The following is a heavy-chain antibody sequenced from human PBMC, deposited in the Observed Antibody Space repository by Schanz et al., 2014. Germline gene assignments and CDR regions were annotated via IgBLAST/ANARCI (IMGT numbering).Heavy chain of an antibody. CDR1: GFSFSSYA. V-gene: IGHV3-48*01. CDR2: ITYNGGTI. D-gene: IGHD3-16*02. Sequence: EVQLVESGGGVVRPGGSLRLSCAASGFSFSSYAINWVRQAPGKGLEWISYITYNGGTIYYADSVKGRFTISGDNSKNTLYLQLGSLSAEDTAVYFCARDNRYYLFDYWGQGALVTVSS. CDR3: ARDNRYYLFDY. J-gene: IGHJ4*02.